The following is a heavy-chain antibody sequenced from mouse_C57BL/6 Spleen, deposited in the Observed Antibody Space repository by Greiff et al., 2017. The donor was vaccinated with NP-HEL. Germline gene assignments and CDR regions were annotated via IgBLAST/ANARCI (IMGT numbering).Heavy chain of an antibody. D-gene: IGHD2-5*01. Sequence: VQLQQPGAELVRPGSSVKLSCKASGYTFTSYWMHWVKQRPIQGREGRGNIDASDSETHYNQKFKDKATLTVDKSSSTAYMQLSSLTSEDSAVYYCARDYYSNFDYWGQGTTLTVSS. CDR1: GYTFTSYW. CDR2: IDASDSET. J-gene: IGHJ2*01. V-gene: IGHV1-52*01. CDR3: ARDYYSNFDY.